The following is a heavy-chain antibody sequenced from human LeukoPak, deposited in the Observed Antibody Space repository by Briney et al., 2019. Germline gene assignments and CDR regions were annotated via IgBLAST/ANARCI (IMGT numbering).Heavy chain of an antibody. D-gene: IGHD1-7*01. CDR3: ASLSRLELRGYYYYMDV. CDR2: IYYSGST. CDR1: GGSISSSSYY. Sequence: SETLSLTCTVSGGSISSSSYYWGWIRQPPGKGLEWIGSIYYSGSTYYNPSLKSRVTISVDTSKNQFSLKLSSVTAADTAVYYCASLSRLELRGYYYYMDVWGKGTTVTVSS. J-gene: IGHJ6*03. V-gene: IGHV4-39*07.